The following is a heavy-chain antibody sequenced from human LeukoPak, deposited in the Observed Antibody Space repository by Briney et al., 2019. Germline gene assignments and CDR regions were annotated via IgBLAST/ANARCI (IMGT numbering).Heavy chain of an antibody. CDR3: AKDLRPYCSGGSCYSRGGNWFDP. D-gene: IGHD2-15*01. V-gene: IGHV3-30*01. CDR2: ISYDGSNK. CDR1: GFTFSSYA. Sequence: PGGPLRLSCAASGFTFSSYAMHWVRQAPGKGLEWVAVISYDGSNKYYADSVKGRFTISRDNSKNTLYLQMNSLRAEDTAVYYCAKDLRPYCSGGSCYSRGGNWFDPWGQGTLVTVSS. J-gene: IGHJ5*02.